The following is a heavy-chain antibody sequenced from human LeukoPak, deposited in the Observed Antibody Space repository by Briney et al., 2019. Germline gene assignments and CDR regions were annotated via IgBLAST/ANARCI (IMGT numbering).Heavy chain of an antibody. CDR3: ARVDTAIAFDY. V-gene: IGHV1-69*04. Sequence: SVKVSCKASGCTFSNYAIHWVRQAPGQGLEWMGSIIPIFGKAKYAHKFQGRVTITADKSTSTAYMELSSLRSEDTSVYYCARVDTAIAFDYWGQGTLVTVSS. J-gene: IGHJ4*02. CDR1: GCTFSNYA. D-gene: IGHD5-18*01. CDR2: IIPIFGKA.